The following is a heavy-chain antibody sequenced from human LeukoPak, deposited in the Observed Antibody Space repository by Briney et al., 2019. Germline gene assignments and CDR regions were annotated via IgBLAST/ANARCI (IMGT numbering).Heavy chain of an antibody. CDR1: GGTFSSYA. D-gene: IGHD2-15*01. CDR3: TRGYCSGGSCYSPRDNWFDP. J-gene: IGHJ5*02. Sequence: GASVKVSCKASGGTFSSYAISWVRQAPGQGLEWMGGIIPIFGTASYAQKFQGRVTMTTDTSTTTAYMELRSLRSDDTAVYYCTRGYCSGGSCYSPRDNWFDPWGQGTLVTVSS. V-gene: IGHV1-69*05. CDR2: IIPIFGTA.